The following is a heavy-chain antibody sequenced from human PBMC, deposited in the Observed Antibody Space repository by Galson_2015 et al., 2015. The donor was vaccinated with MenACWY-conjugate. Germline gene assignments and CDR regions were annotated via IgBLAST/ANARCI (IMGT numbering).Heavy chain of an antibody. CDR1: GFTLGNYW. V-gene: IGHV3-7*03. Sequence: SLRLSCAASGFTLGNYWMSWVRQAPGKGLEWVATIKDDGGETYLVDSVRGRFTISRDDAKNSLYLQLNNLRPEDTAVYYCARDQRARLFANLNQNYFDFWGQGTLVTVSS. D-gene: IGHD3-10*02. CDR2: IKDDGGET. J-gene: IGHJ4*02. CDR3: ARDQRARLFANLNQNYFDF.